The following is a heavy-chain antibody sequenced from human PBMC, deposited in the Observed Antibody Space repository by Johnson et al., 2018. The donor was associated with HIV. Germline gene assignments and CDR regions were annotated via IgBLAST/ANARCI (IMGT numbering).Heavy chain of an antibody. J-gene: IGHJ3*02. CDR3: ARDRRQHKEYAFDI. D-gene: IGHD2-21*01. CDR1: GFTFSRYW. V-gene: IGHV3-33*08. Sequence: QVQLVESGGGVVQPGRSRRLSCAASGFTFSRYWMSWVRQAPGKGLEWVAFIRYDGSNKYYADSVKGRFSISRDNSKNTLYLQMNSLRAEDTAVYYCARDRRQHKEYAFDIWGQGKMVTVSS. CDR2: IRYDGSNK.